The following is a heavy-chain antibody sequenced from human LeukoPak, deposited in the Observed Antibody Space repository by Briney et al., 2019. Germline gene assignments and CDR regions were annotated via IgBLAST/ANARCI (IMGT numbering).Heavy chain of an antibody. Sequence: PGGSLRLSCAASGFTFSSYWMSWVRQAPGRGLEWVANIKQDGSDKNYVDSVKGRFTISRDNAKNSLYLHMNSLRPEDTAVYFCATDDVVTGFDSWGQGTLVAVSS. CDR3: ATDDVVTGFDS. V-gene: IGHV3-7*01. CDR2: IKQDGSDK. CDR1: GFTFSSYW. D-gene: IGHD3-9*01. J-gene: IGHJ4*02.